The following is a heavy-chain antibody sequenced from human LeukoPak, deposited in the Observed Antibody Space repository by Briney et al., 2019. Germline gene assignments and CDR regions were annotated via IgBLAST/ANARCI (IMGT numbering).Heavy chain of an antibody. Sequence: SETLSLTCAVYGGSFSGYHWSWIRQPPGKGLEWIGEINHSGSTNYNPSLKSRVTISVDTFKNQFSLKLSSVTAADTAVYYCARGSGSSWYGAEYFQHWGQGTLVTVSS. D-gene: IGHD6-13*01. J-gene: IGHJ1*01. CDR2: INHSGST. CDR3: ARGSGSSWYGAEYFQH. V-gene: IGHV4-34*01. CDR1: GGSFSGYH.